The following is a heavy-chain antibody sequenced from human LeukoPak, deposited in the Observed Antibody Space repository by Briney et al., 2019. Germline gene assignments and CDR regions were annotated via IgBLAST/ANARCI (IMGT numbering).Heavy chain of an antibody. CDR1: GYSFTSYW. CDR3: TRPEVELTTWGYYYYMDV. Sequence: GESLKISCKGSGYSFTSYWIGWVRQMPGKGLEWMGIIYPGDSDTSYSTSFQGQASIPAAKSISTAYLQWTSRKDSDTAMFYCTRPEVELTTWGYYYYMDVWGKAPTVTAPS. V-gene: IGHV5-51*01. J-gene: IGHJ6*03. D-gene: IGHD1-7*01. CDR2: IYPGDSDT.